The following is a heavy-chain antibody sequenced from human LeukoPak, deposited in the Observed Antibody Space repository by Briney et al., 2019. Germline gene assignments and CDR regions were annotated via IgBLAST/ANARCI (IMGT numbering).Heavy chain of an antibody. J-gene: IGHJ2*01. CDR3: AKDRTVGASYWYFDL. Sequence: GGSLRLSCAASGFTFSSYALSWVRQAPGKGLEWVSAISGSGGSTDYADSVKGRFTISRDNSRNTLFLHMNTLRAEDTAIYYCAKDRTVGASYWYFDLWGRGTLVTVSS. CDR2: ISGSGGST. D-gene: IGHD1-26*01. CDR1: GFTFSSYA. V-gene: IGHV3-23*01.